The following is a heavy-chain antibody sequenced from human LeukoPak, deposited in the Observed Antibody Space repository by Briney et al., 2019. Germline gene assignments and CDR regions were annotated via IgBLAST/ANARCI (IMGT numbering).Heavy chain of an antibody. CDR2: MNPNGGNT. D-gene: IGHD6-19*01. CDR3: ARGRGSGHKENWFDP. V-gene: IGHV1-8*01. CDR1: GYTFTTYD. J-gene: IGHJ5*02. Sequence: GSVKVSCKASGYTFTTYDINWVRQATGQGLEWMGWMNPNGGNTGYAQKFKGRVTMTRNTSISTAYMELSSLRSEDTAVYYCARGRGSGHKENWFDPWGQGTLVTVSS.